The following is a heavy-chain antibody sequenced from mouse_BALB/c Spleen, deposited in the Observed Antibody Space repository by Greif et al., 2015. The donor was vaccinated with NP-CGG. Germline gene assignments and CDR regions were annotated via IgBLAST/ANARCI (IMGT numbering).Heavy chain of an antibody. Sequence: QVQLQQSGAELVKPGASVKLSCKASGYTFTSYWMHWVKQRPGQGLEWIGEINPSNGRTNYNEKFKSKATLTVDKSSSTDYMQLSSLTSEDSAVYYCARAFRQLGDAMDYWGQGTSVTVSS. D-gene: IGHD3-2*01. CDR3: ARAFRQLGDAMDY. V-gene: IGHV1S81*02. CDR1: GYTFTSYW. CDR2: INPSNGRT. J-gene: IGHJ4*01.